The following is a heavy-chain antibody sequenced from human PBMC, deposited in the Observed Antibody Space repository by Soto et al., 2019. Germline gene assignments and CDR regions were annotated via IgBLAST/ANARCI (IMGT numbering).Heavy chain of an antibody. D-gene: IGHD3-22*01. V-gene: IGHV5-51*01. CDR3: AKQDDRGALEI. CDR2: IYPGDSDT. J-gene: IGHJ3*02. Sequence: GESLKISCKISGKAFTSFWVVWVRQMPGRGLGWMGNIYPGDSDTRYTPPFQGQVTISADKSTNTAYLQWHSLQASDAALYYCAKQDDRGALEIWGQGTKVTVSS. CDR1: GKAFTSFW.